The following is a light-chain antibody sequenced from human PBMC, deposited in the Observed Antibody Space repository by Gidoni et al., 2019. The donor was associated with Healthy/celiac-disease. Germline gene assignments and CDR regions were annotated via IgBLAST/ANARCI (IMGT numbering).Light chain of an antibody. J-gene: IGKJ1*01. V-gene: IGKV1-39*01. CDR3: QQSYSTLWT. Sequence: DIQMTQSPSSLSASVGDRVTITCPASQSISSYLNWYQQKPGKAPKLLIYAASRLQSGVPSRVSGSGSGTDFTLTISSLQPEDFATYYCQQSYSTLWTFGQGTKVEIK. CDR2: AAS. CDR1: QSISSY.